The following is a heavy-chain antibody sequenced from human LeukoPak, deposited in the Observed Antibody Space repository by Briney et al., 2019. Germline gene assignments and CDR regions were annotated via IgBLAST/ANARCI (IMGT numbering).Heavy chain of an antibody. J-gene: IGHJ3*01. Sequence: GGSLRLSCAASGFTFSSYSMNWVRQAPGKGLEWVSSISSSSSYIYYADSVKGRFTISRDNAKNSLYLQMNSLRPEDTALYYCARPAYTAAYDLWGQGTVVTVSS. D-gene: IGHD3-16*01. CDR2: ISSSSSYI. V-gene: IGHV3-21*01. CDR1: GFTFSSYS. CDR3: ARPAYTAAYDL.